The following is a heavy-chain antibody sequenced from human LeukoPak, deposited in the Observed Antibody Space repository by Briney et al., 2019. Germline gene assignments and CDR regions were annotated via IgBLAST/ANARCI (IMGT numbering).Heavy chain of an antibody. CDR2: INPNSGGT. CDR3: ARDTDGLDI. J-gene: IGHJ3*02. V-gene: IGHV1-2*02. CDR1: GYTFTGYY. Sequence: ASVKVSFKASGYTFTGYYMHWVRQAPGQGLEWMGWINPNSGGTNYAQKFQGRVTMTRDTSTSTTSMELNSLGSEDTAVYYCARDTDGLDIWGQGTMVTVSS.